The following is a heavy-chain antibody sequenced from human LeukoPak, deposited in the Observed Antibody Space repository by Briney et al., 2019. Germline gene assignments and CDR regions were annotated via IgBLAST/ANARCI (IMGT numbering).Heavy chain of an antibody. J-gene: IGHJ4*02. D-gene: IGHD2-21*01. CDR1: GYTFTGYY. Sequence: ASVKVSCKASGYTFTGYYIHWVRQAPGQGLEWMGWINSNSGGTIFAQKFQGRVTMARDTSIRTAYMELSRLRSDDTAVYYCARQIASGSMGCDFWGQGTLVTVSS. CDR3: ARQIASGSMGCDF. CDR2: INSNSGGT. V-gene: IGHV1-2*02.